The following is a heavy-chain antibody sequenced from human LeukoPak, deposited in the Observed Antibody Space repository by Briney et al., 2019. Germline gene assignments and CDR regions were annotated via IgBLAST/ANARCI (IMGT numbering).Heavy chain of an antibody. D-gene: IGHD5-18*01. Sequence: GRSLRLSCAASGFTFDDYAIHWVRQAPGKGLEWVSGISWNSGSIGYADSVKGRFTISRDNAKNSLYLQMNSPRAEDTALYYCAKDMGYSYGRAFDYWGQGTLVTVSS. CDR3: AKDMGYSYGRAFDY. CDR2: ISWNSGSI. CDR1: GFTFDDYA. V-gene: IGHV3-9*01. J-gene: IGHJ4*02.